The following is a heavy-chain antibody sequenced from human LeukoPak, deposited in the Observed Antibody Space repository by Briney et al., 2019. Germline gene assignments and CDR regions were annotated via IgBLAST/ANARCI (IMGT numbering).Heavy chain of an antibody. J-gene: IGHJ4*02. CDR3: ASPQNGYSYGYY. CDR2: IIPIFGTA. V-gene: IGHV1-69*05. Sequence: SVKLSCKASGGTFTSYAISWVRQAPGQGLEWMGRIIPIFGTANYAQKFQGRVTITTDESTSTAYMELSSLRSEDTAVYYCASPQNGYSYGYYWGEGTLVTVSS. D-gene: IGHD5-18*01. CDR1: GGTFTSYA.